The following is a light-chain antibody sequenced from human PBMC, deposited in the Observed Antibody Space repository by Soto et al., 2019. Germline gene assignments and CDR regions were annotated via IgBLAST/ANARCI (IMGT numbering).Light chain of an antibody. J-gene: IGKJ5*01. CDR3: QQYGSSPLIS. V-gene: IGKV3-20*01. Sequence: VLTQSPGTLSLSPGESATLSCRASQTVSITYLTWYQQRPGQAPRLLIFGASKRATGIPDRFSGSGSGRDFTLTISGLEPEDFAVYYCQQYGSSPLISFGQGTRLEIK. CDR1: QTVSITY. CDR2: GAS.